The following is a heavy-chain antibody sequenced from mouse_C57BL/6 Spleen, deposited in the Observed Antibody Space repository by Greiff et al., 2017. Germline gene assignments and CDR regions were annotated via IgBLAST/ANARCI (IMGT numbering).Heavy chain of an antibody. Sequence: EVKLMESEGGLVQPGSSMKLSCTASGFTFSDYYMDWVRQVPEKGLEWVANINYDGSSTYYLDSLKSRFIISRDDAKNILYLQMSSLKSEETATYYCARDRRSSNYERGDDGGQGTTVTVSS. CDR2: INYDGSST. CDR1: GFTFSDYY. J-gene: IGHJ4*01. V-gene: IGHV5-16*01. CDR3: ARDRRSSNYERGDD. D-gene: IGHD2-5*01.